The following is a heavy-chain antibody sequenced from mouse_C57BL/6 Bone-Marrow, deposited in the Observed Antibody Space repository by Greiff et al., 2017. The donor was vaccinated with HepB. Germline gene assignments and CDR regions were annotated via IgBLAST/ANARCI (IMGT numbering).Heavy chain of an antibody. D-gene: IGHD6-1*01. J-gene: IGHJ3*01. Sequence: VKVVESGPGLVAPSQSLSITCTVSGFSLTSYGVDWVRQSPGKGLEWLGVIWGVGSTNYNSALKSRLSISKDNSKSQVFLKMNSLQTDDTAMYYCATLLAWFAYWGQGTLVTVSA. V-gene: IGHV2-6*01. CDR3: ATLLAWFAY. CDR2: IWGVGST. CDR1: GFSLTSYG.